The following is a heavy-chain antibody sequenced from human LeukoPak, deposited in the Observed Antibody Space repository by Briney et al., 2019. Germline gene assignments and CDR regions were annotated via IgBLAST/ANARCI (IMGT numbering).Heavy chain of an antibody. CDR3: ARDQEGFDY. CDR1: GYTFTNNY. Sequence: PRASVKVSCKASGYTFTNNYLHWVRQAPGQGLEWMGMIYLRDGSTSYAQNFQGRVTVTRDTSTTTVHMELRGLRSEDTAVYYCARDQEGFDYWGQGTVVTVSS. CDR2: IYLRDGST. J-gene: IGHJ4*02. V-gene: IGHV1-46*01.